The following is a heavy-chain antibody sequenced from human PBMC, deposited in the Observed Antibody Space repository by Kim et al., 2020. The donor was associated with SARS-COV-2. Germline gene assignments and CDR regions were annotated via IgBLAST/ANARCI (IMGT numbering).Heavy chain of an antibody. CDR1: GFTFRSCA. CDR3: AKDLGPLIGMDV. J-gene: IGHJ6*02. CDR2: ISKEETKK. V-gene: IGHV3-30*18. D-gene: IGHD2-21*01. Sequence: GGSLRLSCTASGFTFRSCAMHWVRQAPGKGLEWVSTISKEETKKYYVDSVKGRFTISRDNFRQMVYLQMDTLRPEDSALYYCAKDLGPLIGMDVWGPGTTFAVSS.